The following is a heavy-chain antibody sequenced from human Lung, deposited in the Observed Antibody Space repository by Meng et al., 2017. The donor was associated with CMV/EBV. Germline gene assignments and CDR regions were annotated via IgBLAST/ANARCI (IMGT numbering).Heavy chain of an antibody. J-gene: IGHJ4*02. CDR1: GYSFTSYW. Sequence: GESLKISCQVSGYSFTSYWIGWVRQMPGKGLEWMGIIYPGDSDTGYSPSFQGQVTMSADKSTTTAYLQWSSLKASDTAIYYCARQAVAGTGGFDYWGQGTLVTVSS. D-gene: IGHD6-19*01. V-gene: IGHV5-51*01. CDR3: ARQAVAGTGGFDY. CDR2: IYPGDSDT.